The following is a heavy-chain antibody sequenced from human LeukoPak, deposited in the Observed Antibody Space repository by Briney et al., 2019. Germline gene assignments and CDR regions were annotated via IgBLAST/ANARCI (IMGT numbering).Heavy chain of an antibody. D-gene: IGHD3-22*01. J-gene: IGHJ5*02. CDR1: GDSISMHY. V-gene: IGHV4-59*11. CDR2: IDHTGST. Sequence: SETLSLTCSVSGDSISMHYWSWIRQPPGKGLEWIGYIDHTGSTNYNPSLNSRVTISRDTSKNHFSLELSSVTAADTAVYFCARHVWYYDSSGYYYIGWFDPWGQGTLVTVSS. CDR3: ARHVWYYDSSGYYYIGWFDP.